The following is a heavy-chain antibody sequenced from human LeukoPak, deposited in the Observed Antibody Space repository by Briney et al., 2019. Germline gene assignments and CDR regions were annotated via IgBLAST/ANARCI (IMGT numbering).Heavy chain of an antibody. CDR2: MSFSGSA. CDR3: ARGDDLLTGSYDWFNP. V-gene: IGHV4-4*09. J-gene: IGHJ5*02. Sequence: PSETLSLTCAVSGVSMNNNYWAWIRQSPGGKLEWIGYMSFSGSATYNPSLNSRVSISVDSSKNQFSLDLTPLTAADTAVYYCARGDDLLTGSYDWFNPWGQGTLVIVSS. CDR1: GVSMNNNY. D-gene: IGHD3-9*01.